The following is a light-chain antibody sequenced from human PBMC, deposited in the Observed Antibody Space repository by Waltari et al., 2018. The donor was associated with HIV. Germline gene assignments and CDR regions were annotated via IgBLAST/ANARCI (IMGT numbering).Light chain of an antibody. CDR3: QQYNNWPPKGLT. V-gene: IGKV3-15*01. CDR2: GAS. J-gene: IGKJ4*01. Sequence: RVMTQSPATLSVSPGERATLPCRASQSVSSNLAWYQQKPGQAPRLLIYGASTRASGIPARFSGSGSGTEFTLTISSLQSEDFAVYYCQQYNNWPPKGLTFGGGTKVEIK. CDR1: QSVSSN.